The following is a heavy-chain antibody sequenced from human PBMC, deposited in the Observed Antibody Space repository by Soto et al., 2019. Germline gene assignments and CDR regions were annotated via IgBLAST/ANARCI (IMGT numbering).Heavy chain of an antibody. CDR1: GGSISSGDYY. D-gene: IGHD5-12*01. CDR2: IYYSGST. CDR3: ARDRRDGYNHDAFDI. V-gene: IGHV4-30-4*01. Sequence: QVQLQESGPGLVKPSQTLSLTCTVSGGSISSGDYYWSWIRQPPGKGLEWIGYIYYSGSTYYNPSLKSRVTISVDTSKSQFSLKLSSVTAADTAVYYCARDRRDGYNHDAFDIWGQGTMVTVSS. J-gene: IGHJ3*02.